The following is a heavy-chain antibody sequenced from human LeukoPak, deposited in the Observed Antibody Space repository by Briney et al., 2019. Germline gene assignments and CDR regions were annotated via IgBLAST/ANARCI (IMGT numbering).Heavy chain of an antibody. Sequence: SVKVSCKDSGYTRTELCRHRVQMSLGKGLEWMGGFDPEDGETIYAQKFQGRVTMTEDTSTDTAYMELSSLRSEDTAVYYCATRDGDYWGQGTLVTVSS. V-gene: IGHV1-24*01. CDR3: ATRDGDY. CDR1: GYTRTELC. D-gene: IGHD3-10*01. CDR2: FDPEDGET. J-gene: IGHJ4*02.